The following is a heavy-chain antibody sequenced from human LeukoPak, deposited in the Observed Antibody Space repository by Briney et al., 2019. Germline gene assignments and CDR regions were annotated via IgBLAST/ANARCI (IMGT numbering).Heavy chain of an antibody. D-gene: IGHD6-19*01. J-gene: IGHJ5*02. V-gene: IGHV3-23*01. Sequence: GGSLRLSCAASGFTFSSDAMSWVRQAPGKGLEWVSAISGSGGSTYYADSVKGRFTISRDNSKNTLYLQMNSLRAEDTAVYYCARDSTPYSSGWYVYNWFDPWGQGTLVTVSS. CDR3: ARDSTPYSSGWYVYNWFDP. CDR1: GFTFSSDA. CDR2: ISGSGGST.